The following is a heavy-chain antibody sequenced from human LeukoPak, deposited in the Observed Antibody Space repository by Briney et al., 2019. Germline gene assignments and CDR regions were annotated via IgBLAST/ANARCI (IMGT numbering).Heavy chain of an antibody. CDR2: INPNSGGT. CDR3: ARASQKWLQFEGFIDAFDI. V-gene: IGHV1-2*02. J-gene: IGHJ3*02. CDR1: GYIFTGYY. D-gene: IGHD5-24*01. Sequence: ASVKVSCKASGYIFTGYYMHWVRQAPGQGLEWMGWINPNSGGTNYAQKFQGRVTMTRDTSISTAYMELSRLRSDDTAVYYCARASQKWLQFEGFIDAFDIWGQGTMVTVSS.